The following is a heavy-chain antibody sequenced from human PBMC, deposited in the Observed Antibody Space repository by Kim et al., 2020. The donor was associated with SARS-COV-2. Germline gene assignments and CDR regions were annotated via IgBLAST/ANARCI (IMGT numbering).Heavy chain of an antibody. V-gene: IGHV6-1*01. D-gene: IGHD6-25*01. CDR2: TYYRSKWSF. J-gene: IGHJ5*02. Sequence: SQTLSLTCAISGDSVSTYSAAWNWIRQSPSRGLEWLGRTYYRSKWSFDYAVSVKSRITINPDTSKNQLSLQMNSVTPEDTAVYYCTREAASSFDPWGQGTLVTVSS. CDR1: GDSVSTYSAA. CDR3: TREAASSFDP.